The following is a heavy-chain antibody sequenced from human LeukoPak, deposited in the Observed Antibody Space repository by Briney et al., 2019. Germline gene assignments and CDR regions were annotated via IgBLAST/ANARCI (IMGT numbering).Heavy chain of an antibody. CDR3: ARGGNSYGTDY. J-gene: IGHJ4*02. D-gene: IGHD5-18*01. CDR2: IYYSGST. CDR1: GGSISSYY. V-gene: IGHV4-59*01. Sequence: SETLSLTCTVSGGSISSYYWSWIRQPPGKGLEWIGYIYYSGSTNYNPSLKSRVTISVDTFKNQFSLKLSSVTAADTAVYYCARGGNSYGTDYWGQGTLVTVSS.